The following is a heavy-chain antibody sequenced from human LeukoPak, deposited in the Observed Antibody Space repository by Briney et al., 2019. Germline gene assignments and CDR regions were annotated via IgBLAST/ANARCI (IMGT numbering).Heavy chain of an antibody. V-gene: IGHV1-18*01. CDR2: ISAYNGNT. Sequence: ASVKVSCKASGYTFTSYGISWVRQAPGQGLEWMGWISAYNGNTNYAQKLQGRVTMTTDTSASTAYMELRSLRSDDTAVYYCARDDSGSYYNAQDYWGQGTLVTVSS. J-gene: IGHJ4*02. CDR3: ARDDSGSYYNAQDY. CDR1: GYTFTSYG. D-gene: IGHD3-10*01.